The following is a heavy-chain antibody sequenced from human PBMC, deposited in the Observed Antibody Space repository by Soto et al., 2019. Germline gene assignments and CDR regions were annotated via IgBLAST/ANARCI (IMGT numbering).Heavy chain of an antibody. CDR1: GGSISSSSYY. J-gene: IGHJ5*02. V-gene: IGHV4-39*01. CDR3: APTRAVWFDP. CDR2: IYYSGST. Sequence: QLQLQESGPGLVKPSETLSLTCTVSGGSISSSSYYWGWIRQPPGKGLEWIGSIYYSGSTYYNPYRXRXAXLXXDTAKNQLSLKLRSVTAAATAVYCRAPTRAVWFDPWGQAALVSVSS. D-gene: IGHD6-19*01.